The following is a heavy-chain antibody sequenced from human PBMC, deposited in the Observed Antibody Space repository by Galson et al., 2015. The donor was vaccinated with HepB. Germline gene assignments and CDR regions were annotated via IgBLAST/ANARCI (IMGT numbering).Heavy chain of an antibody. Sequence: SLRLSCAASGFTVSSNYMSWVRQAPGKGLEWVSVIYSGGSTYYADSVKGRFTISRDNSKNTLYLQMNSLRAEDTAVYYCARDKLGMGFDYWGQGTLVTVSS. D-gene: IGHD7-27*01. J-gene: IGHJ4*02. CDR3: ARDKLGMGFDY. V-gene: IGHV3-66*01. CDR2: IYSGGST. CDR1: GFTVSSNY.